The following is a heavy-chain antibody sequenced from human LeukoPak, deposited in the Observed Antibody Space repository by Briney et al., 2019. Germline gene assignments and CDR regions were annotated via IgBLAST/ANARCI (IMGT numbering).Heavy chain of an antibody. CDR2: IDPSDSNT. CDR1: RSIFSTYW. CDR3: AIQKWGRGWYSDY. J-gene: IGHJ4*02. D-gene: IGHD6-19*01. V-gene: IGHV5-10-1*01. Sequence: GESLKISCKGSRSIFSTYWITWVRQMPGKGLEWMGWIDPSDSNTNYSPSFQGHVTISADKAISTAYLQWSSLKASDTAMYYCAIQKWGRGWYSDYWGQGTLVTVSS.